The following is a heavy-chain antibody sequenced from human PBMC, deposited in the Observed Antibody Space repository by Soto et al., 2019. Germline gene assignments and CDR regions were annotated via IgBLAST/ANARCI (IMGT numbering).Heavy chain of an antibody. CDR3: AKDALLWFGELLFRDNLDY. J-gene: IGHJ4*02. CDR1: GFTFSSYA. Sequence: PGGSLRLSCAASGFTFSSYAMSWVRQAPGKGLEWVSAISGSGGSTYYADSVKGRFTISRDNSKNTLYLQMNSLRAEDTAVYYCAKDALLWFGELLFRDNLDYWGQGTLVTVSS. V-gene: IGHV3-23*01. D-gene: IGHD3-10*01. CDR2: ISGSGGST.